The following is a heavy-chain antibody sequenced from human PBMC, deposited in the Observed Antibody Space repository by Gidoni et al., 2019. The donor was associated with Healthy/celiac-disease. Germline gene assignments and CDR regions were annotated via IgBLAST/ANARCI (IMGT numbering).Heavy chain of an antibody. V-gene: IGHV4-61*01. J-gene: IGHJ4*02. D-gene: IGHD3-3*01. CDR2: IYYSGST. Sequence: QVQLQESGPGLVKPSETLSLTCTVSGGSVISGSYYWSWIRQPPGKGLEWIGYIYYSGSTNYNPSLKSRVTISVDTSKNQFSLKLSSVTAADTAVYYCARAEYYDFWSGRYFDYWGQGTLVTVSS. CDR3: ARAEYYDFWSGRYFDY. CDR1: GGSVISGSYY.